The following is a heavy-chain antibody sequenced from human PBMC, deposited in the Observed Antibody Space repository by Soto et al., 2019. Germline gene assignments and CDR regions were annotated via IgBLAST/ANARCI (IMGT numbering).Heavy chain of an antibody. D-gene: IGHD6-19*01. V-gene: IGHV3-23*01. CDR1: GFTFSSYA. J-gene: IGHJ4*02. Sequence: EVQLLESGGGLVQPGRSLRLSCAASGFTFSSYAMNWVRQAPGKGLEWVSAMSGTGGSTYYADSVKGRFTISRDNSKNTLCLQMNSLRVEDTDVFYCAKAGFSSGWSPSYFDYWGQGTLVTVSS. CDR3: AKAGFSSGWSPSYFDY. CDR2: MSGTGGST.